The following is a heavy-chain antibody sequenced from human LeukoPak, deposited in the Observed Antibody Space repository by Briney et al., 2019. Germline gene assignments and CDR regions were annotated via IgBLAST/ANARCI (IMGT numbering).Heavy chain of an antibody. CDR3: ARETPPYYYGSGSSSNFDY. V-gene: IGHV4-30-4*08. CDR2: FYYSGST. CDR1: GGSISSGDYY. J-gene: IGHJ4*02. Sequence: SQPLSLTCTVSGGSISSGDYYWSWIRQPPGKGLEWIGYFYYSGSTYYNPSLKSRVTISVDTSKNQFSLKLSSVTAADTAVYYCARETPPYYYGSGSSSNFDYWGQGTLVTVSS. D-gene: IGHD3-10*01.